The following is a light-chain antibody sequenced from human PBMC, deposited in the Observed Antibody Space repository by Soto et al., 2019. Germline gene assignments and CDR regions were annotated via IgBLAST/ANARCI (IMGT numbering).Light chain of an antibody. CDR1: QGISSY. CDR2: AAS. Sequence: AIRMTLSPSSFSASTGDRVTITCRASQGISSYLAWYQQKPGKAPKLLIYAASTLQSGVPSRFSGSGSGTDFTLTISCLQSEDFATYYCQQYYSYPPWTFGQGTKVDI. V-gene: IGKV1-8*01. CDR3: QQYYSYPPWT. J-gene: IGKJ1*01.